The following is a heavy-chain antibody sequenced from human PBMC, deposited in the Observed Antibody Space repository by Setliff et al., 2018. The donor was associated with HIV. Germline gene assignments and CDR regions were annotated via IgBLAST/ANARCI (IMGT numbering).Heavy chain of an antibody. CDR3: ARQRSGYNYPYYYPYYMDV. J-gene: IGHJ6*03. CDR1: GGSISSSRYF. D-gene: IGHD5-12*01. CDR2: VYYSGNT. V-gene: IGHV4-39*01. Sequence: PSETLSLTCTVSGGSISSSRYFWGWIRQPPGKGLEWIGSVYYSGNTYYNPSLKSRVTISVDTSKNQLSLKLSSVTAADTAVYYCARQRSGYNYPYYYPYYMDVWGKGTTVTVSS.